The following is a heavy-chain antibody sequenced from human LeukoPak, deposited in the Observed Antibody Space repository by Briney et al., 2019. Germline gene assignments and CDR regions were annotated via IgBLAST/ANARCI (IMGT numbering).Heavy chain of an antibody. CDR2: INSDGSST. CDR3: AKDRQQLVIHGNYFDY. J-gene: IGHJ4*02. V-gene: IGHV3-74*01. CDR1: GFTFSSYW. D-gene: IGHD6-13*01. Sequence: GGSLRLSCAASGFTFSSYWMHWVRQAPGKGLVWVSRINSDGSSTSYADSVKGRFTISRDNAKNTLYLQMNSLRAEDTAVYYCAKDRQQLVIHGNYFDYWGQGTLVTVSS.